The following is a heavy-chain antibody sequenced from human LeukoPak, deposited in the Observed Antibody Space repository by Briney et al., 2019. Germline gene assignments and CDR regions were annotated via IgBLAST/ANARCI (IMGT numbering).Heavy chain of an antibody. D-gene: IGHD1-14*01. CDR1: GGSISGYY. Sequence: SETLSLTCTVSGGSISGYYWSWIRQPPGKGLEWIGYIYYSGSTNYNPSLKSRVTISLDTSKKQFSLKLGSVTAAGTAVYYCARAGMGAGYYFDYWGQGTLVTVSS. CDR3: ARAGMGAGYYFDY. J-gene: IGHJ4*02. V-gene: IGHV4-59*01. CDR2: IYYSGST.